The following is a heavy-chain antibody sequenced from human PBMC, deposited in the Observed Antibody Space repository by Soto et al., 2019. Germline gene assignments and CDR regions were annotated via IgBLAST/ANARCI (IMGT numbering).Heavy chain of an antibody. J-gene: IGHJ6*02. CDR2: ISSSSSYT. CDR3: ASLIWCGELTGLLPYGMDV. CDR1: GFTFSDYY. V-gene: IGHV3-11*06. D-gene: IGHD3-10*01. Sequence: GGSLRLSCAASGFTFSDYYMSWIRQAPGKGLEWVSYISSSSSYTNYADSVKGRFTISRDNAKNSLYLQMNSLRAEDTAVYYCASLIWCGELTGLLPYGMDVWGQGTTVTVSS.